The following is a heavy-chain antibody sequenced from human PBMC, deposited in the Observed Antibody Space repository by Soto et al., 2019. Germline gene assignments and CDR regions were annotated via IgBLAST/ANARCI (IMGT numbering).Heavy chain of an antibody. Sequence: GGSLRLSCSASGFTFSSYDMHWVRQGPGKGLEWVSAIGTAGDTNYAGSVKGRFTISRENAKNSLYLQMNSLRAGDTAIYFCARAIGPSLFDYWGQGTLVTVSS. CDR3: ARAIGPSLFDY. V-gene: IGHV3-13*04. D-gene: IGHD3-22*01. J-gene: IGHJ4*02. CDR1: GFTFSSYD. CDR2: IGTAGDT.